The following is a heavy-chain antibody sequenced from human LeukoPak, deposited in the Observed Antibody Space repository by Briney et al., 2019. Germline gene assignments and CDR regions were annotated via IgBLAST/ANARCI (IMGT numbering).Heavy chain of an antibody. CDR3: ARDRGYSSSWYRGDAFDI. V-gene: IGHV1-18*01. CDR1: GYTFTSYG. Sequence: ASVKVSCKASGYTFTSYGISWVRQAPGQGLEWMGWISAYNGNTNYAQKLQGRVTMTTDTSTSTAYMELRSLRSDDTAVYYCARDRGYSSSWYRGDAFDIWGQGTMVTVSS. J-gene: IGHJ3*02. CDR2: ISAYNGNT. D-gene: IGHD6-13*01.